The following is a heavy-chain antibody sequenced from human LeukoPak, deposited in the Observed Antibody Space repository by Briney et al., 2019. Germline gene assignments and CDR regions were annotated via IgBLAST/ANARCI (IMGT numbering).Heavy chain of an antibody. CDR1: GYTFTSYG. Sequence: GASVKVSCKASGYTFTSYGISWVRQAPGQGLEWMGGIIPIFDTAYYAQKFQGRVTITADKSTSTAYMELSSLTSEDTAVYYCARAGEGYKSYYYYVDVWGKGTTVTVSS. D-gene: IGHD5-24*01. J-gene: IGHJ6*03. CDR2: IIPIFDTA. CDR3: ARAGEGYKSYYYYVDV. V-gene: IGHV1-69*06.